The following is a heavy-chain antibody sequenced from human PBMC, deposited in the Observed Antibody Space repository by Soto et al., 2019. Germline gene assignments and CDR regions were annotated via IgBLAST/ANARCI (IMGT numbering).Heavy chain of an antibody. V-gene: IGHV1-69*01. D-gene: IGHD2-8*01. CDR1: GGSFSSYA. CDR3: APCTIRSVFYYGMDV. J-gene: IGHJ6*02. Sequence: QVQLVQSGAEVKKPGSSVKVSCKASGGSFSSYAISWVRQAPGQGLEWMGGIIPIFDTPNSAQKCQGRVTITADESTSTAYMELSSLRSEDTAGYYCAPCTIRSVFYYGMDVWGQGTTVTVSS. CDR2: IIPIFDTP.